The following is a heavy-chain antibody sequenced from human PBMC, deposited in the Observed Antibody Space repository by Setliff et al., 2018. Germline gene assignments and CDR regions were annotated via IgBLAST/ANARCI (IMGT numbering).Heavy chain of an antibody. CDR3: ASLPSTGSAFFQH. CDR2: ISPADSET. CDR1: GYNFNSHW. Sequence: PGESLKISCATSGYNFNSHWIAWVRQVPGGGLEWMGLISPADSETRYSPSFQGQFTMSVDTSINTAYLQWNSLKASDTALYFCASLPSTGSAFFQHGGQGTLVTVSS. D-gene: IGHD1-1*01. J-gene: IGHJ1*01. V-gene: IGHV5-51*01.